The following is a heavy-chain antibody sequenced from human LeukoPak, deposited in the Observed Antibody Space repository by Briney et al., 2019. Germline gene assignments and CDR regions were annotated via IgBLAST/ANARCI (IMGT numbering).Heavy chain of an antibody. D-gene: IGHD3-22*01. CDR3: ARESSSGYYAFDY. CDR1: GYIFTDYY. Sequence: ASVKVSCKASGYIFTDYYMHWVRQAPGQPLEWMGIINPSGGSTRYAQKFQGRVTMTSDTSTSTVYMELSSLRAEDTAVYYCARESSSGYYAFDYWGQGTLVTVSS. V-gene: IGHV1-46*01. CDR2: INPSGGST. J-gene: IGHJ4*02.